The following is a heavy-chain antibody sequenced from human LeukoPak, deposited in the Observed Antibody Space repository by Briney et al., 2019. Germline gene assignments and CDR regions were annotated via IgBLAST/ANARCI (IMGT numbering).Heavy chain of an antibody. CDR1: GFTFNTYS. Sequence: PGGSLRLSCAASGFTFNTYSMNWVRQAPGKWLEWVSSISSSSSYIYYADSVKGRFTISRDNAKNSLYLQMNSLRAEDTAVYYCARDLGVGLRLGELSSPNYFDYWGQGTLVTVSS. V-gene: IGHV3-21*01. CDR2: ISSSSSYI. D-gene: IGHD3-16*02. CDR3: ARDLGVGLRLGELSSPNYFDY. J-gene: IGHJ4*02.